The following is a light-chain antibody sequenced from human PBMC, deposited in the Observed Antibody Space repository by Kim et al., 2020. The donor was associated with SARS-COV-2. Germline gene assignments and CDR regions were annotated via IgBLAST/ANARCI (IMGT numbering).Light chain of an antibody. CDR2: DAS. CDR1: QDITNY. V-gene: IGKV1-33*01. Sequence: DIQMTQSPSSLSASVGDRVTIPCQASQDITNYLNCYQQKPGKAPKLLIYDASNLETGVPSRFSGSGSGTGFTFTISSLQPEDIAAYYCQQYDNLPLGQGTKLEI. J-gene: IGKJ2*01. CDR3: QQYDNLP.